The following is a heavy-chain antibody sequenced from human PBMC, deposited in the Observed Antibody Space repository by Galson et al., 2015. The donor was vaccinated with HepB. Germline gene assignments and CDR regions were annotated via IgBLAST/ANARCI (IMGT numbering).Heavy chain of an antibody. V-gene: IGHV3-48*02. D-gene: IGHD1-1*01. Sequence: SLRLSCAASGFTFSTYSMNWVRQAPGKGLEWVSYIRSSSSTIYYADSVKGRFTISRDNAKNSLYLQMNSLRDEDTAVYYCARSVNLYWYFDHWGRGTLVTVSS. CDR1: GFTFSTYS. CDR2: IRSSSSTI. CDR3: ARSVNLYWYFDH. J-gene: IGHJ2*01.